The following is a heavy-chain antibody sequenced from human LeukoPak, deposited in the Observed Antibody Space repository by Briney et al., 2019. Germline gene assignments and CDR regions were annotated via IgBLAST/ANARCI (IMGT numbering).Heavy chain of an antibody. CDR3: ARTLDYGDPRDFDY. CDR2: IYYSGST. V-gene: IGHV4-59*12. J-gene: IGHJ4*02. CDR1: GGSISSYY. Sequence: SETLSLTCTVSGGSISSYYWSWIRQPPGKGLEWIGYIYYSGSTNYNPSLKSRVTISVDTSKNQFSLKLSSVTAADTAVYYCARTLDYGDPRDFDYWGQGTLVTVSS. D-gene: IGHD4-17*01.